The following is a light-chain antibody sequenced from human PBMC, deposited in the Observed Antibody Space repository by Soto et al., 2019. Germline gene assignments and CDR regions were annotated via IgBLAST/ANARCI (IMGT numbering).Light chain of an antibody. Sequence: QSVLTQPPSVSAAPGQKVTISCSGSSSNIGNNYVFWYQQLPGTAPKLLIYDNYKRPSGIPDRFSGSKSGTSATLGITGLESGDEADYYCATWDRTLSFGVFGGGTKLTVL. CDR1: SSNIGNNY. J-gene: IGLJ2*01. V-gene: IGLV1-51*01. CDR2: DNY. CDR3: ATWDRTLSFGV.